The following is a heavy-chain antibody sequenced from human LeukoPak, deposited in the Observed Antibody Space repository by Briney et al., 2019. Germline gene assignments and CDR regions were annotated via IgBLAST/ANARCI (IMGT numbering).Heavy chain of an antibody. CDR1: GFTFDDYA. D-gene: IGHD6-19*01. CDR3: ASGVSYSSGWYSDY. V-gene: IGHV3-9*01. J-gene: IGHJ4*02. CDR2: ISWNSGSI. Sequence: GGSLRLSCAASGFTFDDYAMHWVRQAPGKGLEWVSGISWNSGSIGYADSVKGRFTISRDNAKNSLYLQMNSLRDEDTAVYYCASGVSYSSGWYSDYWGQGTLVTVSS.